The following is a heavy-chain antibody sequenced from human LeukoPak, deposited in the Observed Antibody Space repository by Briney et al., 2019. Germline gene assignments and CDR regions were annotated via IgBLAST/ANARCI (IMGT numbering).Heavy chain of an antibody. V-gene: IGHV4-59*13. Sequence: PSETLSLTCTVSGGSISTYYWSWIRQRPRKGLEWGGYIYFTGSTNYTPSLNSRGTVSVYTAKNQCSLKLSAVTAADTAVYYYARGRSYFDSWAQGILVTVSS. CDR2: IYFTGST. CDR3: ARGRSYFDS. J-gene: IGHJ4*02. CDR1: GGSISTYY.